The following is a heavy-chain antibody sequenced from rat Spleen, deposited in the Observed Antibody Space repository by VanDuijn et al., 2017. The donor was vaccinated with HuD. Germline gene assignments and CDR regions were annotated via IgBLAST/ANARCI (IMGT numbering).Heavy chain of an antibody. D-gene: IGHD1-2*01. CDR2: IWGDEST. V-gene: IGHV2-1*01. CDR3: ARADIAAISTGGI. CDR1: GFSLISYS. Sequence: QVQLKESGPGLVQPSQTLSLTCTVSGFSLISYSVHWVRQPPGKGLEWMGGIWGDESTDYNSALKSRLSISRDTSKSQVFLKMNSLQTDDTAIYYCARADIAAISTGGIWGQGVMVTVSS. J-gene: IGHJ2*01.